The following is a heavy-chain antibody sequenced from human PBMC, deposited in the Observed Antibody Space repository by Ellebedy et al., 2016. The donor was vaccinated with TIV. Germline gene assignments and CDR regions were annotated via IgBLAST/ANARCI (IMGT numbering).Heavy chain of an antibody. J-gene: IGHJ5*02. CDR1: GDSISSGDYY. Sequence: SETLSLTXTVSGDSISSGDYYWNWLRQPPGKGLEWFGFIYHSGSTHYNPSLKSRVIISVDTTKNQFSLNLNSVTAADTAVYYCARERVGAPNRLDPWGQGTLVIVSS. D-gene: IGHD1-26*01. CDR2: IYHSGST. V-gene: IGHV4-30-4*01. CDR3: ARERVGAPNRLDP.